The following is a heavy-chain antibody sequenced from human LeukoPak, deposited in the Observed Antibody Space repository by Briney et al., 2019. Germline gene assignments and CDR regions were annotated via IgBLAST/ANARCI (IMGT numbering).Heavy chain of an antibody. Sequence: GGSLRLSCAGSGFPFSSHGMNWVRQAPGKGLEWVSGISPGGPTYYADSVKGRFTISRDDPKNTLYLQMKNLRAEDTAVYYCAKDGAWLRFDDWGQGILVTVSS. CDR2: ISPGGPT. CDR1: GFPFSSHG. J-gene: IGHJ4*02. V-gene: IGHV3-23*01. CDR3: AKDGAWLRFDD. D-gene: IGHD5-12*01.